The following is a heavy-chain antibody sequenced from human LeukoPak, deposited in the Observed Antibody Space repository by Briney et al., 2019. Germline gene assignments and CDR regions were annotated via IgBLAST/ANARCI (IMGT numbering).Heavy chain of an antibody. V-gene: IGHV4-39*01. CDR2: IYYSGST. D-gene: IGHD2-15*01. CDR3: ARMLKADCSGGSCYSGWFDP. J-gene: IGHJ5*02. Sequence: PSETLSLTCTVSGGSISSSSYYWGWIRQPPGKGLEWIGRIYYSGSTYYNPSLKSRVTISVDTSKNQFSLKLSSVTAADTAVYYCARMLKADCSGGSCYSGWFDPWGQGTLVTVSS. CDR1: GGSISSSSYY.